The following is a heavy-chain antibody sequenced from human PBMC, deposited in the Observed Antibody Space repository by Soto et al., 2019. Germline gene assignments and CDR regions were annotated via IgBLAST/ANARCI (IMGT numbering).Heavy chain of an antibody. D-gene: IGHD3-16*01. CDR1: GFTFSSYA. CDR3: GRGLSLGYFDL. Sequence: QVQLVESGGGVVQPGRSLRLSCAASGFTFSSYAMHWVRQAPGKGLEWVAVISYDGSNKYYADSVKGRFTISRDNSKNTRYLQMNSLRAEDTAVYYCGRGLSLGYFDLWGRGTLVTVSS. V-gene: IGHV3-30-3*01. J-gene: IGHJ2*01. CDR2: ISYDGSNK.